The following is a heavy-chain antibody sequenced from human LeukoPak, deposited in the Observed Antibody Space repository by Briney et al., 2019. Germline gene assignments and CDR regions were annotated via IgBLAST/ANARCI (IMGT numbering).Heavy chain of an antibody. CDR3: ARVGPIEYSSSSTFDY. CDR2: IYYSGST. V-gene: IGHV4-30-4*08. D-gene: IGHD6-6*01. CDR1: GGSISSGDYY. J-gene: IGHJ4*02. Sequence: SETQSLTCTVSGGSISSGDYYWSWIRQPPGKGLEWIGYIYYSGSTYYNPSLKSRVTISVDTSKNQFSLKLSSVTAADTAVYYCARVGPIEYSSSSTFDYWGQGTLVTVSS.